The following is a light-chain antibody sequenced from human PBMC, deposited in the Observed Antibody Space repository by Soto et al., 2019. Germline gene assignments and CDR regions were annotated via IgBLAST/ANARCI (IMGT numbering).Light chain of an antibody. J-gene: IGKJ3*01. CDR3: QHRSTSPS. CDR1: QSVSSY. CDR2: DAS. Sequence: EIVLTQSPATLSLSPGERATLSCRASQSVSSYLACYQQKPGQAPRLLVYDASNRATGIAARFSGSVSGTDFTLTSSSLEPEDFAGYYCQHRSTSPSFGPGTKVDIK. V-gene: IGKV3-11*01.